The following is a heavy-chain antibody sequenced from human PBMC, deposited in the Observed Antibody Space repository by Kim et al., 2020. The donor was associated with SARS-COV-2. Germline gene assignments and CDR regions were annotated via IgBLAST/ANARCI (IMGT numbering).Heavy chain of an antibody. J-gene: IGHJ4*02. Sequence: KGYNDYAVSVKSRISLSPDTSKNQFSLQLNSVTPEDTAVYYCASAFFLGHWGQGTLVTVSS. D-gene: IGHD3-3*01. CDR2: KGYN. V-gene: IGHV6-1*01. CDR3: ASAFFLGH.